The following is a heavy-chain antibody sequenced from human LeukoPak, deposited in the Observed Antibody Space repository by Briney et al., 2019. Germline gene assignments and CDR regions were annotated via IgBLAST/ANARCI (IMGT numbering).Heavy chain of an antibody. J-gene: IGHJ5*02. CDR3: AGTGYCSSTSCYSWFDP. CDR2: IDPSDSYT. CDR1: GYSFITYW. Sequence: HGESLKISCKGSGYSFITYWINWVRQMPGKGLEWMGRIDPSDSYTNYSPSFQGHVTISADKSISTAYLQWSSLKASDTAMYYCAGTGYCSSTSCYSWFDPWGQGTLVTVSS. V-gene: IGHV5-10-1*01. D-gene: IGHD2-2*01.